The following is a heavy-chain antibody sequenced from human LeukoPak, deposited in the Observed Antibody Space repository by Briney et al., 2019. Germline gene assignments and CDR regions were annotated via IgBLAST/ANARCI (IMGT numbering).Heavy chain of an antibody. D-gene: IGHD6-19*01. Sequence: GGSLRLSCAASGFTFSSYAMHWVRQAPGKGLEWVAVISYDGSNKYYADSVKGRFTISRDNSKNTLYLQMNSLRAEDTAVYYCARDLLIAVAGTVLDYWGQGTLVTVSS. CDR3: ARDLLIAVAGTVLDY. V-gene: IGHV3-30-3*01. CDR2: ISYDGSNK. J-gene: IGHJ4*02. CDR1: GFTFSSYA.